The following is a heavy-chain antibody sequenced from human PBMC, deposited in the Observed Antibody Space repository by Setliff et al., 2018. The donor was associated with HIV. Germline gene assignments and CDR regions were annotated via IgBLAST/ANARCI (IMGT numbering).Heavy chain of an antibody. Sequence: GASVKVSCKVSGYTFVELSRHWVRQAPGKGLEWMGGFDLAEDEITYAQKFQGRVTMTEATSIDTAYMELSSMRSEDTAVYYCAPIDPFPHDYSNSSFDYWGQGTLVTVSS. CDR2: FDLAEDEI. V-gene: IGHV1-24*01. CDR1: GYTFVELS. D-gene: IGHD4-4*01. CDR3: APIDPFPHDYSNSSFDY. J-gene: IGHJ4*02.